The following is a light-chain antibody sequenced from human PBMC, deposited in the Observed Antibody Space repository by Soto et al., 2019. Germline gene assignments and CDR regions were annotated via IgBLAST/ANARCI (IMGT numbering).Light chain of an antibody. J-gene: IGLJ2*01. CDR3: SSYINSSTLV. CDR2: EVS. Sequence: QSALTQPASVSGSPGQSITISCTGTSSDVGGYNYVSWYQQHPGKAPKLMIYEVSNRPSGVSNRFSGSKSGNTASLTISGLQAEDEADYCCSSYINSSTLVFGGGTKLTVL. V-gene: IGLV2-14*01. CDR1: SSDVGGYNY.